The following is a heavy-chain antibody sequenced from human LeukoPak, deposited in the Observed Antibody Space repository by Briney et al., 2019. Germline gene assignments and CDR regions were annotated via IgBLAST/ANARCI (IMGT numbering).Heavy chain of an antibody. D-gene: IGHD3-10*01. CDR2: FDPEDGET. CDR1: GCTLTELS. Sequence: ASVKVSCKVSGCTLTELSMHWVRQAPGKGLEWMGGFDPEDGETIYAQKFQGRVTMTEDTSTDTAYMELSSLRSEDTAVYYCAISRFRYYYGAFDIWGQGTMVTVSS. V-gene: IGHV1-24*01. CDR3: AISRFRYYYGAFDI. J-gene: IGHJ3*02.